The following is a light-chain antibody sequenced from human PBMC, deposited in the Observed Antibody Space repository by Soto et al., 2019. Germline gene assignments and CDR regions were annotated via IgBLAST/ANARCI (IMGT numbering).Light chain of an antibody. J-gene: IGLJ2*01. CDR2: EDN. CDR1: RLGGKY. CDR3: QAWDNSVV. V-gene: IGLV3-1*01. Sequence: SYELTQPPSVSVSPGQTASITCSGARLGGKYVCWYQQKPGQSPVLVIYEDNKRPSGIPERFSGSNSGNTATLTISGTQAMDEADYYCQAWDNSVVIGGGTKVTVL.